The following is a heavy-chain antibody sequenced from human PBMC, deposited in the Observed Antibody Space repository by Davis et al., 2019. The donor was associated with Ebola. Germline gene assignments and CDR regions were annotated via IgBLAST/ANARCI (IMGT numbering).Heavy chain of an antibody. D-gene: IGHD6-13*01. J-gene: IGHJ6*03. CDR3: ARHVAGQQSYYYYYYMDV. Sequence: GESLKISCKASGYSFTTYWIGWVRQMPGKGLEWMGIIYPGDSDTRYSPSFQGQVTISADKSISTAYLQWSSLKASDTAMYYCARHVAGQQSYYYYYYMDVWGKGTTVTVSS. CDR1: GYSFTTYW. V-gene: IGHV5-51*01. CDR2: IYPGDSDT.